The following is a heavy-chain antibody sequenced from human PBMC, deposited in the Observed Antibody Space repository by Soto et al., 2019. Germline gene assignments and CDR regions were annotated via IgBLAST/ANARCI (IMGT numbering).Heavy chain of an antibody. CDR2: INPSGST. Sequence: QVQLQQWGAGLLKPSETLSLTCGVYGGSFSGNYWSWIRQPPGEGLEWIGEINPSGSTNYSPSLKRRATISADTSKNQFSLKLSSVIAADTAVYYCARGREGGGASWGQGTLVTVSS. V-gene: IGHV4-34*01. CDR1: GGSFSGNY. CDR3: ARGREGGGAS. J-gene: IGHJ5*02. D-gene: IGHD1-26*01.